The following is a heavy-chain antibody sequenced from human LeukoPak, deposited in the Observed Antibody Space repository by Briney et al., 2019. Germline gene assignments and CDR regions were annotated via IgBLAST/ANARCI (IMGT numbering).Heavy chain of an antibody. CDR1: GFTFSDYY. D-gene: IGHD3-16*02. Sequence: GGSLRLSCAASGFTFSDYYMSWIRQAPGKGLEWVSYISSSGSTIYYADSVKGRFTISRDNAKNSLYLQMNSLRAEDTAVYYCARGAYDYVWGSYRYIGGPFDYWGQGTLVTVSS. J-gene: IGHJ4*02. CDR3: ARGAYDYVWGSYRYIGGPFDY. CDR2: ISSSGSTI. V-gene: IGHV3-11*04.